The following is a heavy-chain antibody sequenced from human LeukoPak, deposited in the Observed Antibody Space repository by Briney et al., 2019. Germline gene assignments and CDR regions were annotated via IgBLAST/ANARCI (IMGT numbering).Heavy chain of an antibody. Sequence: SETLSLTCTVSGGSISSYCWSWIRQPAGKGLEWIGRIYTSGSTNYNPSLKSRVTMSVDTSKNQFSLKLSSVTAADTAVYYCARDHHYYDSSGYYYLYWFDPWGQGTLVTVSS. CDR3: ARDHHYYDSSGYYYLYWFDP. J-gene: IGHJ5*02. V-gene: IGHV4-4*07. CDR2: IYTSGST. CDR1: GGSISSYC. D-gene: IGHD3-22*01.